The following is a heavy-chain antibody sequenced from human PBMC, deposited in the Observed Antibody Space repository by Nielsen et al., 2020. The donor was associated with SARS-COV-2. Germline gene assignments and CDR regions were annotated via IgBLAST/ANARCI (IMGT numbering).Heavy chain of an antibody. D-gene: IGHD1-26*01. J-gene: IGHJ4*02. V-gene: IGHV3-23*01. Sequence: GGSLRLSCEASGITYINYGMSWVRQAPGKGLEWVSSIGTSGGNSYYSDSVKGRFTISRDISKNTLFLQMNSLRAEDTAVYYCARERDSGSYGWGQGTLVTVSS. CDR3: ARERDSGSYG. CDR1: GITYINYG. CDR2: IGTSGGNS.